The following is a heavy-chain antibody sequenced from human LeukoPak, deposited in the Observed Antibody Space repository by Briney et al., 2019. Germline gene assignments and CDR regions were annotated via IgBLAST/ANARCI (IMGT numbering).Heavy chain of an antibody. J-gene: IGHJ4*02. D-gene: IGHD2-8*02. Sequence: GGSLRLSCAASGFTFSSYAMIWVRQPPGKGLEWVSRIFPSGGEIHYADSVRGRFAISRDNSKSTLSLQMNSLRAEDTAIYYCATYRQVLLPFESWGQGTLVTVSS. CDR2: IFPSGGEI. CDR1: GFTFSSYA. V-gene: IGHV3-23*01. CDR3: ATYRQVLLPFES.